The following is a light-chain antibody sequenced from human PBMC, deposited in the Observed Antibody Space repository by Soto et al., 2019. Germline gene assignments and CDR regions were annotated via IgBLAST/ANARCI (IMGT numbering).Light chain of an antibody. CDR3: SSYTASGV. J-gene: IGLJ3*02. V-gene: IGLV2-14*01. CDR1: TSDVGDNSY. CDR2: GVS. Sequence: QSALTQPASVSGSPGQSITISCTGTTSDVGDNSYVSWYQQHPGKAPKLIIFGVSSRPSGVSNRFSGSKSGNTASLTISGLQAEDEADYYCSSYTASGVFGGGTQLTVL.